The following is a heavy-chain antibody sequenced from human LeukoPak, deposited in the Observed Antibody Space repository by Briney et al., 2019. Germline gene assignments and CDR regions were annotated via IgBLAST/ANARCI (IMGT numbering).Heavy chain of an antibody. V-gene: IGHV1-18*01. Sequence: ASVKVSCKASGYTFTSYGTSWVRQAPGQGLEWMGWISASNGNTDHAQKFQGRVTMTTDTSTTTAYMELRSLRSDDTAVYYCARDTSYSWYDTFGDYWGQGTLVTVSS. CDR2: ISASNGNT. CDR3: ARDTSYSWYDTFGDY. CDR1: GYTFTSYG. D-gene: IGHD6-13*01. J-gene: IGHJ4*02.